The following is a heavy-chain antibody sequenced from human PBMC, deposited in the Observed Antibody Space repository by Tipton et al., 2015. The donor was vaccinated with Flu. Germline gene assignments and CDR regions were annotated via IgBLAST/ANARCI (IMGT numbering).Heavy chain of an antibody. CDR1: EFTFSSYW. Sequence: SLRLSCAASEFTFSSYWMSWVRQAPGKGLEWVANIKQDGSETSYVDSVKGRFTISRDNARNSLSLQMNSLRAEDTALYYCTRDDYERVGATDYWGQGTLVTVSS. CDR2: IKQDGSET. D-gene: IGHD1-26*01. V-gene: IGHV3-7*01. J-gene: IGHJ4*02. CDR3: TRDDYERVGATDY.